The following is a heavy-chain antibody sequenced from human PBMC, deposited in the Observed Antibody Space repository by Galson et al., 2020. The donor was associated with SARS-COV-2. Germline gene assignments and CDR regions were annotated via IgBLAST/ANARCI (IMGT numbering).Heavy chain of an antibody. Sequence: SETLSLTCTVSGGSISSSSYYWGWIRQPPGKGLEWIGSIYYSGRTYYNPSLKSRVTISVDTSKNQFSLKLSSVTAADTAVYYCARAAGYCSSTSCYWGAYGMDVWGQGTTVTVSS. CDR3: ARAAGYCSSTSCYWGAYGMDV. J-gene: IGHJ6*02. CDR2: IYYSGRT. V-gene: IGHV4-39*07. CDR1: GGSISSSSYY. D-gene: IGHD2-2*01.